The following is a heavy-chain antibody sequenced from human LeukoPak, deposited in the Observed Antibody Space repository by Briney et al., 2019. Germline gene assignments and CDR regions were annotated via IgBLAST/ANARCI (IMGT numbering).Heavy chain of an antibody. J-gene: IGHJ4*02. CDR2: ISYSSRAR. D-gene: IGHD2-2*01. CDR1: GFTFSSYN. V-gene: IGHV3-48*01. CDR3: ARAYCSSTSCFG. Sequence: PGGSLRPSCAASGFTFSSYNMNWVRQAPGKGLEWVSSISYSSRARYYADSVKGRFTISRDNFKDSLYLQMDSLRAEDTAVYYCARAYCSSTSCFGWGQGTLVTVSS.